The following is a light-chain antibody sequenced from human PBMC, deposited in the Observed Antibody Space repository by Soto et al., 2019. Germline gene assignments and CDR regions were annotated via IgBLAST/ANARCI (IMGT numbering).Light chain of an antibody. V-gene: IGLV2-14*01. J-gene: IGLJ1*01. Sequence: QSALTQPASVSGSPGQSITISCTGTSSDVGGYNYVTWYQQHPGKAPKLMIYEIRNRPSGVSSRFSGSKSGNTASLTISGLQAEDEADYFCSSYTRSSTYVFGTGTKVTVL. CDR2: EIR. CDR1: SSDVGGYNY. CDR3: SSYTRSSTYV.